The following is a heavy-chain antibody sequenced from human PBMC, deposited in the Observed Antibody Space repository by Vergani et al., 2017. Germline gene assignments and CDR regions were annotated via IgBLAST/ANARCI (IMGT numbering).Heavy chain of an antibody. CDR1: GFTFTAHG. V-gene: IGHV3-23*01. J-gene: IGHJ4*02. CDR2: ISSDGGST. CDR3: AGPQGTSAYYYGGFDY. Sequence: EVQLLESGGGSAQPRESLRLSCVASGFTFTAHGLNWVRQAPGKGLEWVSTISSDGGSTYYADSVKGRFTISRDNSKNTLSLQMNSLTAEDTAIYYCAGPQGTSAYYYGGFDYWGQGILVTVSS. D-gene: IGHD3-22*01.